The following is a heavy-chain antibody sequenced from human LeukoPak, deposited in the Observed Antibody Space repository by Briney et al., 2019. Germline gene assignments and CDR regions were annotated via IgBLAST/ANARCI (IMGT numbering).Heavy chain of an antibody. D-gene: IGHD2-15*01. V-gene: IGHV4-34*01. Sequence: SETLSLTCAVYGGSFSGYYWSWIRQPPGKGLEWIGEINHSGSTNYNPSLKSRVTISVDTSKNQFSLKLSSVTAADTAVYYCARGVVGLESGMDVWGQGTTVTVSS. CDR3: ARGVVGLESGMDV. CDR2: INHSGST. J-gene: IGHJ6*02. CDR1: GGSFSGYY.